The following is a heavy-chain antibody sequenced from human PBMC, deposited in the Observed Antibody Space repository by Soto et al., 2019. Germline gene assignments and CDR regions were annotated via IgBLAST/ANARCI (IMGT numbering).Heavy chain of an antibody. D-gene: IGHD1-7*01. CDR3: AHRLKSLRELELRSPFDY. V-gene: IGHV2-5*02. CDR2: IYWDDDK. CDR1: GFSLSTSGVG. Sequence: QITLKESGPTLVKPTQTLTLTCTFSGFSLSTSGVGVGWIRQPPGKALEWLALIYWDDDKRYSPSLKRRLTIPNDTSKHQVVLTMNKLDAVATATYYCAHRLKSLRELELRSPFDYWGQGTLVTVSS. J-gene: IGHJ4*02.